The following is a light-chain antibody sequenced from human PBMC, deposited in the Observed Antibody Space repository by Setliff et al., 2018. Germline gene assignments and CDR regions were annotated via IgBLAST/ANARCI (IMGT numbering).Light chain of an antibody. V-gene: IGLV2-14*03. CDR3: SSYTSETTHAL. CDR1: SSDIGGYNY. Sequence: QSVLTQPASVSGSPGQSITISCTGPSSDIGGYNYVSWYQQYPGKAPQLIIYGASKRPSGVSDRFSGSKSGNTASLTISGLQVEDEADYYCSSYTSETTHALFAGGTK. CDR2: GAS. J-gene: IGLJ2*01.